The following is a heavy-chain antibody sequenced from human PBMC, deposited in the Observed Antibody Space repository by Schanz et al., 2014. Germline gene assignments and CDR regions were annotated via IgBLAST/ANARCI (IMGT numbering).Heavy chain of an antibody. Sequence: QVQLVQSGAEVKKPGASVKVSCKASGYTFTSDSMHWVRQAPGQGLEWMGMINPSGGSTTYAQKFQGRVTMTRDTSTSTVYMELSSLRSEDTAVYYCARRNFYDKSAAFDYWGQGSLVTVSS. CDR1: GYTFTSDS. CDR2: INPSGGST. J-gene: IGHJ4*02. V-gene: IGHV1-46*03. CDR3: ARRNFYDKSAAFDY. D-gene: IGHD3-9*01.